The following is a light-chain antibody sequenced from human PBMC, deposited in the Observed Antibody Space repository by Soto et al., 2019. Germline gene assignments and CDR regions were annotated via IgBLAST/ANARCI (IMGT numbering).Light chain of an antibody. V-gene: IGKV3D-15*01. CDR2: GAS. J-gene: IGKJ5*01. CDR3: QQYNNWPLSIT. CDR1: QSVSSN. Sequence: EIVLTQSPATLSVSPGERATLSCMASQSVSSNLAWYQQKPGQAPRLLIYGASTRATGIPARFSGSGSGTEFTLTISSLQSEDFAVYYCQQYNNWPLSITFGQGTRLEIK.